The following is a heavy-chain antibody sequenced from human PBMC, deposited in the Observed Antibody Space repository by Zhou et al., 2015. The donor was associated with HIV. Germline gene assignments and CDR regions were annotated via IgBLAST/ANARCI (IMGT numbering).Heavy chain of an antibody. Sequence: QVQLVQSGAEVKKPGSSVKVSCKTSGDTFSSYAISWVRQAPGQGLEWMGEIIPLFGTANYAQKFQGRVTITADESTSTAYMELSSLRSEDTAVYYCARDLALREVGATDAFDIWGQGTMVTVSS. J-gene: IGHJ3*02. CDR1: GDTFSSYA. CDR3: ARDLALREVGATDAFDI. D-gene: IGHD1-26*01. V-gene: IGHV1-69*01. CDR2: IIPLFGTA.